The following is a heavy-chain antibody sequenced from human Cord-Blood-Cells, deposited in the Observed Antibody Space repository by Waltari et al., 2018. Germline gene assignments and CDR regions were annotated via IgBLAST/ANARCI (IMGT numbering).Heavy chain of an antibody. Sequence: QVQLQESGPGLVKPSETLSLTCTVSGYSISSGYYWGWIRQPPGKGLEWIGSIYHSGSTYYNPSLKSRFTISVDTSKNQFSLKLSSVTAADTAVYYCARINYDFWSGYYTVGAFDYWGQGTLVTVSS. CDR3: ARINYDFWSGYYTVGAFDY. D-gene: IGHD3-3*01. V-gene: IGHV4-38-2*02. CDR2: IYHSGST. CDR1: GYSISSGYY. J-gene: IGHJ4*02.